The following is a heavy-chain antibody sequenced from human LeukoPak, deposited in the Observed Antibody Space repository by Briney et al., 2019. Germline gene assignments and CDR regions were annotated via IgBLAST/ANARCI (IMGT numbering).Heavy chain of an antibody. V-gene: IGHV1-46*01. CDR2: INPSGGST. D-gene: IGHD2-2*01. CDR3: ARVYCSSTSCYYWFDP. Sequence: ASVKVSCKASGYTFTSYYMHWVRQAPGQGLEWMGIINPSGGSTSYAQKLQGRVTMTTDTSTSTAYMELRSLRSDDTAVYYCARVYCSSTSCYYWFDPWGQGTLVTVSS. CDR1: GYTFTSYY. J-gene: IGHJ5*02.